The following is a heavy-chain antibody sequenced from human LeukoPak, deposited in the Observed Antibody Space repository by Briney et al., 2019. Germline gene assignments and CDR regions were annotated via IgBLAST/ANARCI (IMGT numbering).Heavy chain of an antibody. J-gene: IGHJ4*02. CDR3: ARDIGVDYGGNYFDY. Sequence: PSETLSLTCTVSGDSINSHYWSWIRQPPGKGLEWIGFIYTRGSTNYNPSLKSRVTMSGDTSKNQVSLTLNSVTAADTAVYYCARDIGVDYGGNYFDYWGQGTLVTVSS. D-gene: IGHD4-23*01. CDR2: IYTRGST. V-gene: IGHV4-4*09. CDR1: GDSINSHY.